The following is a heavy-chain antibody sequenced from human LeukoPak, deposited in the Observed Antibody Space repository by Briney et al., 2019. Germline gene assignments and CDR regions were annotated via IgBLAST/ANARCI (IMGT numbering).Heavy chain of an antibody. Sequence: GASVTISRMVPVYTLTELSMHWVRQAPRKGREWVGGFDPEDGETLYAQKFQGRVTMPEDTSTDTAYMELSSLRSEDTAVYYCATLGYCSSTSCNYYYYYMDVWGQGTLVTVSS. D-gene: IGHD2-2*01. J-gene: IGHJ6*03. CDR3: ATLGYCSSTSCNYYYYYMDV. CDR1: VYTLTELS. CDR2: FDPEDGET. V-gene: IGHV1-24*01.